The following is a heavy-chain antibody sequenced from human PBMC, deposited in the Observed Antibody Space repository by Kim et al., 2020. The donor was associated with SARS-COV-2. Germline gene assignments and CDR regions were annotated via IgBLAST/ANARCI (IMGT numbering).Heavy chain of an antibody. V-gene: IGHV3-11*06. J-gene: IGHJ6*02. Sequence: GGSLRLSCAASGFTFSDYYMSWIRQAPGKGLEWVSYISSSSSYTNYADSVKGRFTISRDNAKNSLYLQMNSLRAEDTAVYYCARDRSFYCSGGSCYFSRSYYYYGMDVWGQGTTVTVSS. CDR1: GFTFSDYY. CDR3: ARDRSFYCSGGSCYFSRSYYYYGMDV. CDR2: ISSSSSYT. D-gene: IGHD2-15*01.